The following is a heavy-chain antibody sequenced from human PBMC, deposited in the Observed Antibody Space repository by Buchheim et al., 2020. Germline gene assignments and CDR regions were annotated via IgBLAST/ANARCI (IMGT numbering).Heavy chain of an antibody. CDR1: GFTFSSYG. CDR2: ISYDGSNK. J-gene: IGHJ4*02. Sequence: QVQLVESGGGVVQPGRSLRLSCAASGFTFSSYGMHWVRQAPGKGLEWVAVISYDGSNKYYADSVKGRFTISRDNSKNTLYLQMNSLRAEDTAVYYCAKVQVSSGWRPFDYWGQGTL. D-gene: IGHD6-19*01. V-gene: IGHV3-30*18. CDR3: AKVQVSSGWRPFDY.